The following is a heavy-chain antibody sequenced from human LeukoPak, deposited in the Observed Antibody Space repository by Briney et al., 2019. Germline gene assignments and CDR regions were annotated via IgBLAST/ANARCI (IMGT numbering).Heavy chain of an antibody. CDR1: GGTFSSYA. V-gene: IGHV1-69*04. CDR2: IIPIFGIA. D-gene: IGHD6-19*01. Sequence: SVKVSCKASGGTFSSYAISWVRQAPGQGLEWMGRIIPIFGIANYAQKFQGRVTITADKSTRTAYMELSSLRSEDTAVYYCARVEAVAGNRNTYYYYYGMDVWGQGTTVTVSS. CDR3: ARVEAVAGNRNTYYYYYGMDV. J-gene: IGHJ6*02.